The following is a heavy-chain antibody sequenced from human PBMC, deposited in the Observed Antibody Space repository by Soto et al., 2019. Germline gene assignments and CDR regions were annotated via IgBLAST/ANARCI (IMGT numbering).Heavy chain of an antibody. V-gene: IGHV1-18*04. Sequence: QVQVVQSGAEVRKIGASVKVSCKASGYIFTSYGLSWVRQAPGQGLEWMGWISGYNGHAIYAEKMQGRVTMTTDTSTRKADMELRSLRSDDTAVYYCARVPHNFNWVPYGLDVWGQGTTVTVSS. CDR1: GYIFTSYG. J-gene: IGHJ6*02. D-gene: IGHD3-9*01. CDR3: ARVPHNFNWVPYGLDV. CDR2: ISGYNGHA.